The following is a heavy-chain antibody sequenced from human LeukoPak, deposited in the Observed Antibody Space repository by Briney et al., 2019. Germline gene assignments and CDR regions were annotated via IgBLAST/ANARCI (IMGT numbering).Heavy chain of an antibody. D-gene: IGHD3-9*01. J-gene: IGHJ6*03. Sequence: GASVKVSCKASGYTFTSYDINWVRQATGQGLEWMGWMYPNSGNTGYAQKFQGRVTMTRNTSISTAYMELSSLRSEDTAVYYCARGYYDILTGPYYYYYYMDVWGKGTTVTVSS. CDR3: ARGYYDILTGPYYYYYYMDV. CDR2: MYPNSGNT. CDR1: GYTFTSYD. V-gene: IGHV1-8*01.